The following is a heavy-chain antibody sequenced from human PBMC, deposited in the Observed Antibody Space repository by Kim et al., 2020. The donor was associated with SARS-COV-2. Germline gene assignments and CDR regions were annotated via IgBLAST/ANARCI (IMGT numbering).Heavy chain of an antibody. Sequence: TKYNSSLKSRVNIFIDRSKNQFSLRLSSVTAADTAMYYCTKDSRRGWFDPWGQGTLVTVSS. V-gene: IGHV4-4*08. J-gene: IGHJ5*02. CDR2: T. CDR3: TKDSRRGWFDP. D-gene: IGHD4-17*01.